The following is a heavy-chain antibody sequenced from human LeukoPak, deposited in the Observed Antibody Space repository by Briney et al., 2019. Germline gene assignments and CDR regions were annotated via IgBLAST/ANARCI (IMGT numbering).Heavy chain of an antibody. D-gene: IGHD1-26*01. CDR3: ARSWDARLNFDY. CDR2: IYSGGST. Sequence: GGSLRLSCAASGFIVSSNYMNWVRQAPGKGLEWVSVIYSGGSTYYADSVKGRFTISRDNSKNTLYLQTNSLRAEDTAVYYCARSWDARLNFDYWGQGTLVTVSS. V-gene: IGHV3-66*02. J-gene: IGHJ4*02. CDR1: GFIVSSNY.